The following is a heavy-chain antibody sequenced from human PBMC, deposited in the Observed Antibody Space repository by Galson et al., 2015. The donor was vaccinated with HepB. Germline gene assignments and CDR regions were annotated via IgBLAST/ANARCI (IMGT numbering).Heavy chain of an antibody. J-gene: IGHJ5*02. CDR1: GFTFSSYA. D-gene: IGHD6-13*01. CDR2: ISYDGSNK. CDR3: ARDRTEGIAIRGWFDP. V-gene: IGHV3-30-3*01. Sequence: SLRLSCAASGFTFSSYAMHWVRQAPGKGLEWVAVISYDGSNKYYADSVEGRFTISRDNSKNTLYLQMNSLRAEDTAVYYCARDRTEGIAIRGWFDPWGQGTLVTVSS.